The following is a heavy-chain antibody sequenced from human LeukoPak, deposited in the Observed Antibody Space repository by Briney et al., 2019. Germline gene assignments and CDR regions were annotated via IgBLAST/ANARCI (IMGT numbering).Heavy chain of an antibody. CDR3: ARGRQGGWFGELLDYYYYYYMDV. J-gene: IGHJ6*03. Sequence: VASVKVSCKASGYTFTSYDINWVRQATGQGLEWMGWMNPNSGNTGYAQKFQGRVTITRNTSISTAYMELSSLRSEDTAVCYCARGRQGGWFGELLDYYYYYYMDVWGKGTTVTVSS. V-gene: IGHV1-8*03. D-gene: IGHD3-10*01. CDR1: GYTFTSYD. CDR2: MNPNSGNT.